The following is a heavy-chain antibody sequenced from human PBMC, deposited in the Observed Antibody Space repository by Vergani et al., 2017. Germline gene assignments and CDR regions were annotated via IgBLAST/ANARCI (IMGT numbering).Heavy chain of an antibody. CDR1: GFSISSRDY. CDR2: IHHSGSL. V-gene: IGHV4-38-2*01. D-gene: IGHD2/OR15-2a*01. CDR3: ARSMFLLYPHYGMDV. Sequence: QVQLQESGQGLVQASETLSLTCDVSGFSISSRDYWGWIRQPPGKGLEWIGSIHHSGSLYYNLSLKSRVTISLDTSKNQVSLKLSSVTAADTAVYYGARSMFLLYPHYGMDVWGQGTTVTVSS. J-gene: IGHJ6*02.